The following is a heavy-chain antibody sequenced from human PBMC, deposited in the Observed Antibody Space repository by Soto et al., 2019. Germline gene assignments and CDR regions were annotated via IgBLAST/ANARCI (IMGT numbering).Heavy chain of an antibody. CDR2: ISYTGIS. Sequence: KPSETLSLTCTVSGGSISFFYWSWIRQTPGKGLEWMGYISYTGISNYNPSLKSRITISVDTSKNQFSLQLRSVTAADAAVYYCARDLRGYSYGYDAFDKWGPGTMVTVSS. V-gene: IGHV4-59*01. J-gene: IGHJ3*02. CDR3: ARDLRGYSYGYDAFDK. D-gene: IGHD5-18*01. CDR1: GGSISFFY.